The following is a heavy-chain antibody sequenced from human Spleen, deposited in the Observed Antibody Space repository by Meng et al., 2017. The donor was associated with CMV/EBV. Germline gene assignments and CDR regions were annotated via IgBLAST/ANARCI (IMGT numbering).Heavy chain of an antibody. Sequence: QVTLPESGPGVVKPSQTLSLTCTVSGGSTISGDYYWSWIRQPPGKGLEWIGYIYYSGSTYYNPSLKSRVTISVDTSKNQFSLKLSSVTAADTAVYYCARENIVVVPDWYFDLWGRGTLVTVSS. CDR3: ARENIVVVPDWYFDL. CDR1: GGSTISGDYY. V-gene: IGHV4-30-4*08. D-gene: IGHD2-2*01. CDR2: IYYSGST. J-gene: IGHJ2*01.